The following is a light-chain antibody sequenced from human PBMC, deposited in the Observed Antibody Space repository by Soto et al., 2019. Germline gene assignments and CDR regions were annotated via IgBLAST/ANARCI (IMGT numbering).Light chain of an antibody. V-gene: IGKV3-20*01. CDR3: QQYGSFPYT. CDR2: GAS. Sequence: EIVLTQSPGTLSLSPGERATLSCRASQSVSSNFLAWYQHKLGQAPRVLIYGASGRATGIPDRFSGRGSGTDFTLTISRLEPEDFVVYYCQQYGSFPYTFGPGTKLEIK. J-gene: IGKJ2*01. CDR1: QSVSSNF.